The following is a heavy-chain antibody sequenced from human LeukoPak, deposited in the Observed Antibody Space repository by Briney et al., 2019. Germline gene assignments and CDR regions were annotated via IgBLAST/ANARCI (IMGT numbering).Heavy chain of an antibody. CDR3: ARSGSYSDYYYGMDV. CDR2: ISYDGSNK. Sequence: GGSLRLSCAASGFTFSSYAMHWVRQAPGKGLEWVAVISYDGSNKYYADSVKGRFTISRDNSKNTLYLQMNSLRAEDTAVYYCARSGSYSDYYYGMDVWGQGTTVTVSS. J-gene: IGHJ6*02. D-gene: IGHD1-26*01. V-gene: IGHV3-30-3*01. CDR1: GFTFSSYA.